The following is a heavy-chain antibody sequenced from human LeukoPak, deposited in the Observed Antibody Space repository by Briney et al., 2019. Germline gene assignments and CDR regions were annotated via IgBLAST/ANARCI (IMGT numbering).Heavy chain of an antibody. V-gene: IGHV1-2*04. Sequence: ASVKVSCKASGYTFTNYHMHWVRQAPGQGLEWMGWINPNSGGTNYAQKFQGWVTMTRDTSISTAYMELNRLRSDDTAVYYCARGNGYNNDAFDIWGQGTMVTVSS. CDR1: GYTFTNYH. J-gene: IGHJ3*02. D-gene: IGHD5-24*01. CDR2: INPNSGGT. CDR3: ARGNGYNNDAFDI.